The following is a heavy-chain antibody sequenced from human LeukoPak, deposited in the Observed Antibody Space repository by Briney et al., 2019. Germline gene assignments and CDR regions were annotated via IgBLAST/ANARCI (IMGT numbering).Heavy chain of an antibody. CDR3: AKDYVGVFPDAFDI. Sequence: GGSLRLSCAASGFTFTGYAMSWVRQAPGKGLEWVAAISASGDITYCADSVKGRFTLSRDNSKNTLYLQMSSLRAEDTAVYYCAKDYVGVFPDAFDIWGQGTMVTVSS. D-gene: IGHD3-10*02. CDR2: ISASGDIT. CDR1: GFTFTGYA. J-gene: IGHJ3*02. V-gene: IGHV3-23*01.